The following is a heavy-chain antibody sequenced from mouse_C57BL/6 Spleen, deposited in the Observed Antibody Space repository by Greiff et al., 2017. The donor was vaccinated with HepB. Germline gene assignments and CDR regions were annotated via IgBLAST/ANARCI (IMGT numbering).Heavy chain of an antibody. CDR1: GYTFTSYW. Sequence: QVQLQQPGAELVKPGASVKLSCKASGYTFTSYWMQWVKQRPGQGLEWIGEIDPSDSYTNYNQKFKGKATLTVDTSSSTAYMQLSRLTSDDSAVYYCARKQKAMDYWGQGTSVTVSS. CDR2: IDPSDSYT. V-gene: IGHV1-50*01. CDR3: ARKQKAMDY. J-gene: IGHJ4*01.